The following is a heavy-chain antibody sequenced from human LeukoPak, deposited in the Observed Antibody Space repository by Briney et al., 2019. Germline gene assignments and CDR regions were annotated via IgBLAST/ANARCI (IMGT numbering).Heavy chain of an antibody. J-gene: IGHJ3*02. V-gene: IGHV4-34*01. CDR2: INHSGST. CDR1: GGSFSGYY. Sequence: SETLSLTCAVYGGSFSGYYWSWIRQPPGKGLEWIGEINHSGSTNYNPSLKSRATISVDTSKNQFSLKLSSVTAADTAVYYCARELLGGFEIWGQGTVVTVSS. D-gene: IGHD1-26*01. CDR3: ARELLGGFEI.